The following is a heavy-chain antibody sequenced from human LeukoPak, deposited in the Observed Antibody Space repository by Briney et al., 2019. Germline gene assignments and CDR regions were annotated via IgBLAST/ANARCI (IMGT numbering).Heavy chain of an antibody. V-gene: IGHV1-8*03. Sequence: ASVKVSCKTSGDTFTSFDINWVRQAAGQGLEWLGWMNPYTGKTGYAQKFQGRVTFTGDTSTRTAYMEVSSLTSEDTAVYYCARAPSPYYYDSSAYYSDYWGQGTLVTVSS. CDR1: GDTFTSFD. CDR3: ARAPSPYYYDSSAYYSDY. D-gene: IGHD3-22*01. CDR2: MNPYTGKT. J-gene: IGHJ4*02.